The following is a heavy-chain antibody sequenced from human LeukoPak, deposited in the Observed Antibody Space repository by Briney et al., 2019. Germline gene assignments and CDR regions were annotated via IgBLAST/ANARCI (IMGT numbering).Heavy chain of an antibody. Sequence: SVKVSCKVSGGTFSSHGISWVRQAPRQGLEWMGRIIPVLGRTDYAQNFQGRFTITADKSTTTAYMELNSLASEDTAVYLCARTITMAGLDHWGQGTLVTVSS. J-gene: IGHJ1*01. CDR2: IIPVLGRT. CDR3: ARTITMAGLDH. V-gene: IGHV1-69*04. CDR1: GGTFSSHG. D-gene: IGHD6-19*01.